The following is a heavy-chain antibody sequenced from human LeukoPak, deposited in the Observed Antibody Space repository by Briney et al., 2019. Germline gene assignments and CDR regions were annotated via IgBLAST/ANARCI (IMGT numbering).Heavy chain of an antibody. J-gene: IGHJ4*02. Sequence: SQTLPLTCTVSGGSISSGDYYWSWIRQPPGKGLEWIGYIYYSGSTYYNPSLKSRVTISVDTSKNQFSLKLSSVTAADTAVYYCARETTTVTTIGGGIDYWGQGTLVTVSS. CDR2: IYYSGST. CDR1: GGSISSGDYY. CDR3: ARETTTVTTIGGGIDY. D-gene: IGHD4-17*01. V-gene: IGHV4-30-4*01.